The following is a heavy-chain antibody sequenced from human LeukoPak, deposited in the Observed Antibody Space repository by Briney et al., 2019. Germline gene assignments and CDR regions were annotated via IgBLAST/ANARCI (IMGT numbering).Heavy chain of an antibody. J-gene: IGHJ6*02. CDR2: IYYSGST. V-gene: IGHV4-30-4*01. CDR1: GVSISSGDYY. Sequence: PSQTLSLTCTVSGVSISSGDYYWSWIRQPPGKGLEWIGYIYYSGSTNHNPSLKSRVTISVDTSKNQFSLKLSSVTAADTAVYYCARDQGYDTKRYYYYGMDVWGQGTTVTVSS. CDR3: ARDQGYDTKRYYYYGMDV. D-gene: IGHD3-3*01.